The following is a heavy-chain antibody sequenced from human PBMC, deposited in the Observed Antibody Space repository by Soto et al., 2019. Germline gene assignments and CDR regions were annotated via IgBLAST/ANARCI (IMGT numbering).Heavy chain of an antibody. D-gene: IGHD1-7*01. J-gene: IGHJ6*02. CDR3: TTDLDMYWNYGQYGMDV. CDR2: IKSKTDGGTT. CDR1: GFTFSNAW. Sequence: GGSLRLSCAASGFTFSNAWMNWVRQAPGKGLEWVGRIKSKTDGGTTDYAAPVKGRFTISRDDSKNTLYLQMNSLKTEDTAVYYCTTDLDMYWNYGQYGMDVWGQGTTVTVSS. V-gene: IGHV3-15*07.